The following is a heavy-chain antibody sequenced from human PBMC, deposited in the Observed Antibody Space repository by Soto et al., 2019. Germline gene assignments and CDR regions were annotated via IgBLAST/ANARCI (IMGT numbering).Heavy chain of an antibody. Sequence: GGSLRLSCAASGFTVSNNYMTWVRQAPGKGLEWVSAISGSGGSTYYADSVKGRFTISRDNSKNTLYLQMNSLRAEDTAVYYCAKDRIAAAGTDYCGQGTLVTVSS. CDR2: ISGSGGST. D-gene: IGHD6-13*01. CDR3: AKDRIAAAGTDY. J-gene: IGHJ4*02. CDR1: GFTVSNNY. V-gene: IGHV3-23*01.